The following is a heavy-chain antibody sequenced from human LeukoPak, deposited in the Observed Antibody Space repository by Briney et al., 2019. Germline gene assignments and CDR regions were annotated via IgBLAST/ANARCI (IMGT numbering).Heavy chain of an antibody. Sequence: PGGSLRLSCAASGFTFSSYAMSWVRQAPGKGLEWVSVFYVGGATYYADSVKGRFTISRDNSENTLYLQMKSLRAEDTAVYYCARGDGYSFFDYWGQGTLVTVSS. CDR1: GFTFSSYA. J-gene: IGHJ4*02. CDR2: FYVGGAT. V-gene: IGHV3-23*03. D-gene: IGHD5-24*01. CDR3: ARGDGYSFFDY.